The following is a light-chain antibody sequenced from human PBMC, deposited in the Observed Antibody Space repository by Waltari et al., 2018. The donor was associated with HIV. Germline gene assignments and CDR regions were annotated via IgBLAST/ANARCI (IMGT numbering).Light chain of an antibody. CDR2: GNT. Sequence: QSVLTQPPSVSGAPGQRVTISCPWSSYNLGAGYDVHCAQQHPGAAPKTPIFGNTNRPSGVPDRFSGSKSGTSASLAITGVQAEDEAVYYCQSYDSSLSEGVFGGGTKLAVL. CDR3: QSYDSSLSEGV. CDR1: SYNLGAGYD. V-gene: IGLV1-40*01. J-gene: IGLJ3*02.